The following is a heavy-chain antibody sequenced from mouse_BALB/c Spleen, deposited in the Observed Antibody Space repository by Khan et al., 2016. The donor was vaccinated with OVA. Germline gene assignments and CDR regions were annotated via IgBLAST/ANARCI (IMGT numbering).Heavy chain of an antibody. CDR2: INPSTGYT. CDR1: GYTFINYW. V-gene: IGHV1-7*01. J-gene: IGHJ2*01. Sequence: QVQLKESGAELAKPGASVKMSCKASGYTFINYWIIWVKQSPGQGLEWIGYINPSTGYTVYNQNFKDKATLTADKSSRTAYMQLRSLTSEDSAVFYCGRRVLRWDFDYWGQGTTLTVSS. D-gene: IGHD1-1*01. CDR3: GRRVLRWDFDY.